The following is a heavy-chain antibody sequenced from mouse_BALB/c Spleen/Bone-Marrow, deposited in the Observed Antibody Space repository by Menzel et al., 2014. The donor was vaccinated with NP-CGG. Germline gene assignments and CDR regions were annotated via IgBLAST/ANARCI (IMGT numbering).Heavy chain of an antibody. CDR3: ARLGYYGSSDY. CDR2: INPDSSTI. CDR1: GFDFSRYW. V-gene: IGHV4-1*02. D-gene: IGHD1-1*01. Sequence: EVQVVESGGGLVQPGGSLKLSCAASGFDFSRYWMSWVRQAPGKGLEWIGEINPDSSTINYTPSLKDKFIISRDNAKNTQFLQMSKVRSEDTALYYCARLGYYGSSDYWGQGTTLTVSS. J-gene: IGHJ2*01.